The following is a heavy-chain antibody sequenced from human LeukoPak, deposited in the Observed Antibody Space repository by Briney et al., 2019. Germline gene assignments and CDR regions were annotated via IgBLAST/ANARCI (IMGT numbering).Heavy chain of an antibody. CDR1: GYTFISYY. Sequence: ASVKVSCKASGYTFISYYMHWVRQAPGEGLEWMGIINPSGGSTNYAQKFQGRVTMTRDTSTSTVYMELSSLRSEDTAMYYCARVVPVAGLYYFDYWGQGTLVTVSS. J-gene: IGHJ4*02. CDR3: ARVVPVAGLYYFDY. V-gene: IGHV1-46*03. D-gene: IGHD2-2*01. CDR2: INPSGGST.